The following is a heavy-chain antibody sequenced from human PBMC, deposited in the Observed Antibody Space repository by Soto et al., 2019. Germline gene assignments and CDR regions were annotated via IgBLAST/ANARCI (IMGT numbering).Heavy chain of an antibody. V-gene: IGHV1-2*02. J-gene: IGHJ6*02. D-gene: IGHD1-26*01. CDR2: INPNSSDT. CDR1: GYTFTGYY. CDR3: AKGGAIVAAGTRVYLYNAMDV. Sequence: SVKVSCKASGYTFTGYYVHWVRQAPGQGLEWMGWINPNSSDTYPAQRFQGRVTMNRDTSIGTAYMELRGLTSDDTAEYYCAKGGAIVAAGTRVYLYNAMDVWGQGTTVTVSS.